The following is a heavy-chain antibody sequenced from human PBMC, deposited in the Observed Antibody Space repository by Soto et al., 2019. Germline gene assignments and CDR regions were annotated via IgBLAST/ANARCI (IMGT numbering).Heavy chain of an antibody. V-gene: IGHV3-30-3*01. CDR2: ISYDGSNK. D-gene: IGHD5-18*01. CDR1: GFTFSSYA. Sequence: GGSLRLSCAASGFTFSSYAMHWVRQAPGKVLEWVAVISYDGSNKYYADSVKGRFTISRDNSKNTLYLQMNSLRAEDTAVYYCARDSRLWLLMGGMDVWGQGTTVTVSS. CDR3: ARDSRLWLLMGGMDV. J-gene: IGHJ6*02.